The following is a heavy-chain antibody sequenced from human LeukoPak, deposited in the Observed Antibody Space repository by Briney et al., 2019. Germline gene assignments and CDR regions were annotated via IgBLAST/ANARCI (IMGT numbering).Heavy chain of an antibody. J-gene: IGHJ3*02. Sequence: PSGTLSLTCTVSGDSISSGSYYWSWIRQPAGKGLEWIGRIYTSGSTNYNPSLKSRVTISVDTSKNQFSLKLSSVTAADTAVYYCARERSYYDSSGYYGHAFDIWGQGTMVTVSS. V-gene: IGHV4-61*02. CDR3: ARERSYYDSSGYYGHAFDI. D-gene: IGHD3-22*01. CDR1: GDSISSGSYY. CDR2: IYTSGST.